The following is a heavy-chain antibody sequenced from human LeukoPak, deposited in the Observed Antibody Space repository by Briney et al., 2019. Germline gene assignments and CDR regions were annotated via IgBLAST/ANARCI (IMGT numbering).Heavy chain of an antibody. CDR1: GFTFTSYW. V-gene: IGHV3-7*02. CDR3: AQEDYFGSGSYPSH. Sequence: SGGSLRLSCAASGFTFTSYWMSWVRQAPGKGLEWVANIKQDGSEKYYVDSVKGRFTISRDNSKNTLYLQMNSLRAEDTAVYYCAQEDYFGSGSYPSHWGQGTLVTVSS. CDR2: IKQDGSEK. D-gene: IGHD3-10*01. J-gene: IGHJ4*02.